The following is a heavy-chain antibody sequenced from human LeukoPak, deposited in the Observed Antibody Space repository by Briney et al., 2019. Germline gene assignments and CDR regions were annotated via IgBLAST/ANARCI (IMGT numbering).Heavy chain of an antibody. Sequence: GGSLRLSCAASGFTXSSNYMSWVRQAPGKGLEWVSVIYSGGSTYYADSVKGRFTISRDNSKNTLYLQMNSLRAEDTAVYYCARDLGDTIFGVVISYGMDVWGQGTTVTVSS. D-gene: IGHD3-3*01. CDR1: GFTXSSNY. CDR3: ARDLGDTIFGVVISYGMDV. CDR2: IYSGGST. J-gene: IGHJ6*02. V-gene: IGHV3-66*01.